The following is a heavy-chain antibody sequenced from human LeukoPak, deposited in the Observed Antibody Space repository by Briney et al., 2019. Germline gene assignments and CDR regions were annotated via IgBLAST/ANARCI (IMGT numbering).Heavy chain of an antibody. D-gene: IGHD2-21*02. CDR1: GGTFSSYA. Sequence: APVKVSCKASGGTFSSYAISWVRQAPGQGLEWMGRIIPILGIANYAQKFQGRVTITADKSTSTAYMELSSLRSEDTAVYYCARSLAYCGGDCYSRAFDIWGQGTMVTVSS. CDR2: IIPILGIA. V-gene: IGHV1-69*04. J-gene: IGHJ3*02. CDR3: ARSLAYCGGDCYSRAFDI.